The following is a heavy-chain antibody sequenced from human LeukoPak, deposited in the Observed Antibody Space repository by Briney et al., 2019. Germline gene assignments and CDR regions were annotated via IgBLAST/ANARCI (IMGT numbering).Heavy chain of an antibody. Sequence: PGGSLRLSCAASGFTFSSYGMHWVRQAPGKGLEWVAFIRYDGSNKYYADSVKGRFTISRGNSKNTLYLQMNSLRAEDTAVYYCAKNCVTMVRGAPYYYYMDVWGKGTTVTISS. J-gene: IGHJ6*03. CDR1: GFTFSSYG. D-gene: IGHD3-10*01. CDR3: AKNCVTMVRGAPYYYYMDV. V-gene: IGHV3-30*02. CDR2: IRYDGSNK.